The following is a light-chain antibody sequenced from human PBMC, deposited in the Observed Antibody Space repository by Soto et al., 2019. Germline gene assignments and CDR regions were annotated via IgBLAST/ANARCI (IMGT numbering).Light chain of an antibody. CDR3: QQYGGSPFT. CDR1: QSVSVNS. CDR2: AAS. Sequence: EIVLTQSPGTLSLSPGERATLSCRASQSVSVNSLAWYHQKGGQAPRLLIYAASTRATAVQDRFSGSGSGTDFALTISRMATEYFAVYYCQQYGGSPFTFGPATKVDIK. J-gene: IGKJ3*01. V-gene: IGKV3-20*01.